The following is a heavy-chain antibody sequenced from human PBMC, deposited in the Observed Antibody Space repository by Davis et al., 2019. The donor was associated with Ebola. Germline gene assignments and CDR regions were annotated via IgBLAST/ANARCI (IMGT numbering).Heavy chain of an antibody. CDR2: VYYSGKT. CDR1: GDSISNSDYY. Sequence: SETLSLTCTISGDSISNSDYYWAWIRQTPGMGLEWIACVYYSGKTYYNPSRKSRVSISVDTSRDQFSLKVTSVTAAGTGVYFCARHGYYYDSARFDYWGQGTMVTVSS. V-gene: IGHV4-39*01. J-gene: IGHJ4*02. D-gene: IGHD3-22*01. CDR3: ARHGYYYDSARFDY.